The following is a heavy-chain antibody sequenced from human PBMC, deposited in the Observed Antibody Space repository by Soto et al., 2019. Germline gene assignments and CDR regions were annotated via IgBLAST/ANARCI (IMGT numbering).Heavy chain of an antibody. CDR1: GGSISSYY. CDR2: IYYSGIT. CDR3: ARYKSNYYYGMDV. Sequence: SETLSLTCTVSGGSISSYYWSWIRQPPGKGLEWIGYIYYSGITNYNPSLKSRVTISVDTSKNQFSLKLSSVTAANTAVYYCARYKSNYYYGMDVWGQGATVTVSS. V-gene: IGHV4-59*01. J-gene: IGHJ6*02. D-gene: IGHD1-20*01.